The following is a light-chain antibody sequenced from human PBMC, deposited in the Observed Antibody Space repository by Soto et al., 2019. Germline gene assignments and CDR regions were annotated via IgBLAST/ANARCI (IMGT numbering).Light chain of an antibody. Sequence: QSALTQPRSVSGSPEQSVTISCTGTSSDVGGYNYVSWYQQHPGKAPKLMIYDVGKRPSGVPDRFSGSKSGNTASLTISGLQAEDEADYYCCSYAGSYTLVVFGGGTKLTVL. V-gene: IGLV2-11*01. CDR2: DVG. CDR3: CSYAGSYTLVV. CDR1: SSDVGGYNY. J-gene: IGLJ2*01.